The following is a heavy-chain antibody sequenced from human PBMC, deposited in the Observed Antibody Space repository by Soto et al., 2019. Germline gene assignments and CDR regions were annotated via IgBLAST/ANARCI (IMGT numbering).Heavy chain of an antibody. V-gene: IGHV4-31*03. CDR3: ARDRGGYGVYDY. J-gene: IGHJ4*02. CDR1: AGSISSGGYY. CDR2: IYHSGGT. D-gene: IGHD5-12*01. Sequence: QVQLQESGPGLVKPSQTLSLTCSVSAGSISSGGYYWNWIRQPPGKGLEWIGYIYHSGGTYSSPFLQGRVTISVDTSKNQFSLKLSSVTAADTAVYYCARDRGGYGVYDYWGQGTLVTVSS.